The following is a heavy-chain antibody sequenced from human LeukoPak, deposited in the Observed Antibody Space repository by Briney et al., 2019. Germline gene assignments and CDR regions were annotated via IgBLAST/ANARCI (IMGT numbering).Heavy chain of an antibody. V-gene: IGHV4-39*02. CDR1: GDSISRSSNY. J-gene: IGHJ4*02. CDR3: ARDRAGSLRFKY. CDR2: IDFNGNA. Sequence: PSETLSLTCSVSGDSISRSSNYWGWIRQPPGKGLEWIASIDFNGNAEYNPSLKSRVTISVDTSKNQFSLKVTSLTTTDTAVYYCARDRAGSLRFKYWGQGTLVTVSS. D-gene: IGHD2-15*01.